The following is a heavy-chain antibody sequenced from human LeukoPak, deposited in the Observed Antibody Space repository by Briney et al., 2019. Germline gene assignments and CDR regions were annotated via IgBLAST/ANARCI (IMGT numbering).Heavy chain of an antibody. J-gene: IGHJ4*02. Sequence: SETLSLTCTVSGGSISSGGYYWSWIRQPPGKGLEWIGYIYHSGSTYYNPSLKSRVTISVDTSKNQFSLKLSSVTAADTAVYYCARRTGYSSSWFDYWGQGTLVTVSS. CDR1: GGSISSGGYY. D-gene: IGHD6-13*01. V-gene: IGHV4-30-2*01. CDR2: IYHSGST. CDR3: ARRTGYSSSWFDY.